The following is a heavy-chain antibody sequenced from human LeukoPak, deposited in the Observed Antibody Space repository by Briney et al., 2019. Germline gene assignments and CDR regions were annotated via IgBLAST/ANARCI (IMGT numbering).Heavy chain of an antibody. J-gene: IGHJ4*02. CDR3: ARDRRDGYNSHTYFFDF. CDR1: GYTFTNYC. D-gene: IGHD5-24*01. Sequence: ASVKVSCKASGYTFTNYCMHWVRQAPGQGLEWMGIFNPSGDSSSYAQKFQGRVTMCRDTSTSTVYMELSSLRSEDTAVYYCARDRRDGYNSHTYFFDFWGQGTLVTVSS. V-gene: IGHV1-46*01. CDR2: FNPSGDSS.